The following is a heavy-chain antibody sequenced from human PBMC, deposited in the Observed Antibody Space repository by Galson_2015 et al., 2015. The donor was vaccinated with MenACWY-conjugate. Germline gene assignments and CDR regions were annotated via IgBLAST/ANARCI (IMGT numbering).Heavy chain of an antibody. CDR1: GYIFTTYW. J-gene: IGHJ6*02. CDR3: ASPPPGWRGIEV. Sequence: QSGAEVKKPGEFLKISCKASGYIFTTYWIAWVRQMPGKGLEWMGIIYPGDSDTRYSPSFQGQVTISADKSISTAYLQWSSLKASTTAIDSCASPPPGWRGIEVWGHGTTFTGS. V-gene: IGHV5-51*01. CDR2: IYPGDSDT.